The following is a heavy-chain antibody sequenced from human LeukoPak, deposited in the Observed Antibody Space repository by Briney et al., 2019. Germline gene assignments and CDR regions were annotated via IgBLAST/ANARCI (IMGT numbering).Heavy chain of an antibody. CDR2: IIPIFGTA. J-gene: IGHJ4*02. D-gene: IGHD3-10*01. Sequence: SVKVSCKASGSTFSSYAISWVRQAPGQGLEWMGGIIPIFGTANYAQKFQGRVTITADESTSTAYMELSSLRSEDTAVYYCARLLDMVRGVRAETTFDYWGQGTLVTVSS. CDR3: ARLLDMVRGVRAETTFDY. CDR1: GSTFSSYA. V-gene: IGHV1-69*13.